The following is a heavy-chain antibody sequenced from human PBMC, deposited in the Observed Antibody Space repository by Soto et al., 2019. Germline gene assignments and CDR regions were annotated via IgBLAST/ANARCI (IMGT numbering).Heavy chain of an antibody. CDR3: ARDSGIGGSFDY. Sequence: GGSLRLSCAASGFSFSSYSMHWVRQAPGKGLEWVAVIWYDGSNKYYADSVRGRFTISRDTSQNTLYLQMSSLRAEDTAVYYCARDSGIGGSFDYWGQGTLVTV. J-gene: IGHJ4*02. D-gene: IGHD1-26*01. CDR2: IWYDGSNK. CDR1: GFSFSSYS. V-gene: IGHV3-33*01.